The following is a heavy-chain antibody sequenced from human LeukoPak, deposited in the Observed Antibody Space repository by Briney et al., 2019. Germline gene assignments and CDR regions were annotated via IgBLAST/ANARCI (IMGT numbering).Heavy chain of an antibody. Sequence: SETLSLTCAVYGGSSSGYYWSWIRQPPGKGLEWIGEINHSGSTNYNPSLKSRVTISVDTSKNQFSLKLSSVTAADTAVYYCAREGRLGYCTNGVCYNWYFDLWGRGTLVTVSS. CDR2: INHSGST. J-gene: IGHJ2*01. CDR3: AREGRLGYCTNGVCYNWYFDL. D-gene: IGHD2-8*01. V-gene: IGHV4-34*01. CDR1: GGSSSGYY.